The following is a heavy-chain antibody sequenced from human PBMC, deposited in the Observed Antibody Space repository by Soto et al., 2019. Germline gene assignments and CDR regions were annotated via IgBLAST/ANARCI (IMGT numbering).Heavy chain of an antibody. CDR2: INHSGST. V-gene: IGHV4-34*01. J-gene: IGHJ5*02. Sequence: SETLSLTCAVYGGSFSGYYWSWIRQPPGKGLEWIGEINHSGSTNYNPSLKSRVTISVDTSKNQFSLKLSSVTAADTAVYYCARGGWYCSGGSCYSGWFDPWGQGTLVTVSS. CDR1: GGSFSGYY. CDR3: ARGGWYCSGGSCYSGWFDP. D-gene: IGHD2-15*01.